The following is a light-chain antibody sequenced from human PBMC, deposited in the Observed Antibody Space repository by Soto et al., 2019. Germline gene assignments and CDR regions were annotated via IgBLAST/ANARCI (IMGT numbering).Light chain of an antibody. V-gene: IGKV1-33*01. J-gene: IGKJ2*01. Sequence: DIPMTQSPSSLSASVGDRVTITCQASQDISNYLDRYQQKPGKAPKLLIYDASNLETGVPSRFSGSGSETDFTVTISSLRTQDIAIYYCQQYDNRPQTFGHGTKLEIK. CDR2: DAS. CDR3: QQYDNRPQT. CDR1: QDISNY.